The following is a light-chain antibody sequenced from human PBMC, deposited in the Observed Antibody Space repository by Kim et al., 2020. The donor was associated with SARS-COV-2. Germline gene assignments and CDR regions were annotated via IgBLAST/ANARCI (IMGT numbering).Light chain of an antibody. V-gene: IGKV3-11*01. CDR3: QRRYSCLLT. CDR2: ETS. J-gene: IGKJ4*01. Sequence: EIVLTQSPATLSLSPGERATLSCRASQSVDNSLAWFQQKPGQTPRLLIFETSYWAAGIPARFSGSGSGQGFTLTIRSLEPENFAVYICQRRYSCLLTFGGGTKVGSK. CDR1: QSVDNS.